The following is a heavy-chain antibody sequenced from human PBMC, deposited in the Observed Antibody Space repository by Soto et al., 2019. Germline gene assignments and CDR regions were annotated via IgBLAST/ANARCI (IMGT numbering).Heavy chain of an antibody. D-gene: IGHD3-22*01. CDR1: GGSISSGGYY. Sequence: SETLSLTCTVSGGSISSGGYYWSWIRQPPGKGLEWIGYIYYSGSTNYNPSLKSRVTISVDTSKNQFSLKLSSVTAADTAVYYCARDRVLDDSSGYSAFDIWGQGTMVTVSS. CDR3: ARDRVLDDSSGYSAFDI. J-gene: IGHJ3*02. CDR2: IYYSGST. V-gene: IGHV4-61*08.